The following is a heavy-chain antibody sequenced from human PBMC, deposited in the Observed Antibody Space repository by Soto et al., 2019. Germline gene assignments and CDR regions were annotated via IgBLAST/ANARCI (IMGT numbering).Heavy chain of an antibody. CDR3: ARAPNSPRESYYFDY. CDR2: IYSGGST. Sequence: GGSLRLSCAASGFTVSSNYMSWVRQAPGKGLEWVSVIYSGGSTYYADSVKGRFTISRDNSKNTLYLQMNSLKAEDTAVYYCARAPNSPRESYYFDYWGQGTLVTVSS. D-gene: IGHD2-21*01. J-gene: IGHJ4*02. V-gene: IGHV3-53*01. CDR1: GFTVSSNY.